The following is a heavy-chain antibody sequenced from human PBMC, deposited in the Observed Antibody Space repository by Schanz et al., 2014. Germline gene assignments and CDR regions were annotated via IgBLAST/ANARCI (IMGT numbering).Heavy chain of an antibody. V-gene: IGHV3-11*01. CDR2: IISTGGTI. CDR3: AKDHAGSDILTALGN. D-gene: IGHD3-9*01. CDR1: GFTFSSYY. J-gene: IGHJ4*02. Sequence: QVQLVESGGGLVKPGGSLRLSCAASGFTFSSYYMSWIRQAPGKGLEWVSSIISTGGTIYYVDSVRGRFTISRDNSKNTLYLQMNNLRAEDTAVYFCAKDHAGSDILTALGNWGQGTLVTVSS.